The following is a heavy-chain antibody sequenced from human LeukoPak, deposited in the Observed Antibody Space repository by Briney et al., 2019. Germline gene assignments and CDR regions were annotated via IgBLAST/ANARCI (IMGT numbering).Heavy chain of an antibody. D-gene: IGHD2-21*02. Sequence: PGGSLRLSCAASGFTFSSYWMSWVRQAPGKGLEWVSVIYSGGSTYYADSVKGRFTISRDNSKNTLYLQMNSLRAEDTAVYYCARLDLVTTTLRPWDYWGQGTLVTVSS. CDR1: GFTFSSYW. CDR2: IYSGGST. CDR3: ARLDLVTTTLRPWDY. J-gene: IGHJ4*02. V-gene: IGHV3-66*01.